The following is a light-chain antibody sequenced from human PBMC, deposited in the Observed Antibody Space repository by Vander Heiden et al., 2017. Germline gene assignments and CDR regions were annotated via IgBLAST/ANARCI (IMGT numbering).Light chain of an antibody. CDR2: DVS. Sequence: SALTQPASVSAPPGQSPTISCTGTSSDVGGYNYVSWYQQHPGKAPKLMIYDVSNRPSGVSNRFSGSKSGNTASLTISGLQAEDEADYYCTSYTSSSTLVFGGGTKLTVL. J-gene: IGLJ2*01. V-gene: IGLV2-14*01. CDR1: SSDVGGYNY. CDR3: TSYTSSSTLV.